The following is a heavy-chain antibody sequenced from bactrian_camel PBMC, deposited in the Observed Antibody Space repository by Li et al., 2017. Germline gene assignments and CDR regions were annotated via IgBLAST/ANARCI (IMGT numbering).Heavy chain of an antibody. D-gene: IGHD6*01. CDR3: AGGRERLYSCSTEYNY. CDR2: IDCDGKP. CDR1: GITYKTDC. Sequence: HVQLVESGGGSMQTGGSLTLSCVGTGITYKTDCMGWFRQPPGKEREVVALIDCDGKPTYADSVKGRFTISRDNAKNTLYLQMNSLKPEDTAMYNCAGGRERLYSCSTEYNYWAQGTQVTVS. J-gene: IGHJ4*01. V-gene: IGHV3S53*01.